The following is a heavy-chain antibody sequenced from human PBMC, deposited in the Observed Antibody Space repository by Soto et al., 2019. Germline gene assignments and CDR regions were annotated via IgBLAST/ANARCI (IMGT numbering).Heavy chain of an antibody. D-gene: IGHD6-6*01. V-gene: IGHV4-4*07. CDR1: GGSISSYY. CDR3: VRVYGRSSCFFDS. Sequence: SETLSLTCTVSGGSISSYYWSWIRQPAGKGLEWIGRIYTSGTTYYNPSLMSRVTMSVDTSKNQFSLKVTSATAADTAVYFCVRVYGRSSCFFDSWGQGTLVTVSS. CDR2: IYTSGTT. J-gene: IGHJ4*02.